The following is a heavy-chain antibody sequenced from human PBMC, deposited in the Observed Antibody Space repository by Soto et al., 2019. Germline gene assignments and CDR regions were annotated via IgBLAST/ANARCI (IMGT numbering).Heavy chain of an antibody. CDR3: ARGTSTWSPYGMDV. CDR1: GYTFTEYY. V-gene: IGHV1-2*02. CDR2: ISPNNGGT. D-gene: IGHD6-13*01. Sequence: GASVKVSCKASGYTFTEYYMHWVRQAPGQGLEWMAWISPNNGGTNYAQKFQGRVTLTRDTSINTAYMELSRLRSDDTAVYYCARGTSTWSPYGMDVWGQGTTVTVCS. J-gene: IGHJ6*02.